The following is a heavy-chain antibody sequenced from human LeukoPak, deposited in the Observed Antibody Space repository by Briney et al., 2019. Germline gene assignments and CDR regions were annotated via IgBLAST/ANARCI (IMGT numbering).Heavy chain of an antibody. CDR2: IYHSGST. D-gene: IGHD3-3*01. Sequence: SETLSLTCTVSGGSISSGGYYWSWIRQPPGKGLEWIGYIYHSGSTYYNPSLKSRVTISVDRSKNQFSLKLSSVTAADTAVYYCARVDKVGYYDFWSGYSRSDYWGQGTLVTVSS. CDR3: ARVDKVGYYDFWSGYSRSDY. J-gene: IGHJ4*02. CDR1: GGSISSGGYY. V-gene: IGHV4-30-2*01.